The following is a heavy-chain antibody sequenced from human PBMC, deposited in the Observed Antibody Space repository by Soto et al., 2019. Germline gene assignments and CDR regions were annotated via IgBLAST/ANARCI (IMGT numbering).Heavy chain of an antibody. J-gene: IGHJ6*02. CDR1: GYTFTSYA. CDR3: AREGRDSSSWYESLNYYYYGTDV. V-gene: IGHV7-4-1*01. CDR2: INTNTGNP. Sequence: ASVKLSCKASGYTFTSYAMNWVRQAPGQGLEWMGWINTNTGNPTYAQGFTGRFVFSLDTSVSTAYLQICSLKAEDTAVYYCAREGRDSSSWYESLNYYYYGTDVWGQGTTVTVSS. D-gene: IGHD6-13*01.